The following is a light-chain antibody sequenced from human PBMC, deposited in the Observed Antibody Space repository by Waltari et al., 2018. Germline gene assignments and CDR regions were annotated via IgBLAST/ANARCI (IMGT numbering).Light chain of an antibody. V-gene: IGKV4-1*01. CDR3: QQYYSTPYT. CDR2: WAS. J-gene: IGKJ2*01. Sequence: DIVMTQSPDSLAVSLGERATINCKSSQSVLYSSKNKNYLAWYQQTPGQPPKLLIYWASTPAAGVPDRFSGSGSGPDFTLTISSLQAEDVAVYYCQQYYSTPYTFGPGTKLEIK. CDR1: QSVLYSSKNKNY.